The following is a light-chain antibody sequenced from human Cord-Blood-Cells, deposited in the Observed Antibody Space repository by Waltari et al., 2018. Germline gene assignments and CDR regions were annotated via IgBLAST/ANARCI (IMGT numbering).Light chain of an antibody. J-gene: IGLJ3*02. CDR2: RNN. CDR3: AAWDDSLSGWV. Sequence: QSVLTQPPSASGTPGQRVTISCSGSSSNIGSNYVYWYQQLPGTARKLLIYRNNPRPSGVPDRFSGSKSGTSASLAISGLRSEDEADYYCAAWDDSLSGWVFGGGTKLTVL. V-gene: IGLV1-47*01. CDR1: SSNIGSNY.